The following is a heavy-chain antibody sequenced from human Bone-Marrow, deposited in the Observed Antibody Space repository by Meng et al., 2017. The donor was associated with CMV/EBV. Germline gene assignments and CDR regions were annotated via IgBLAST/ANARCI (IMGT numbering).Heavy chain of an antibody. CDR3: ARRDGAAASE. Sequence: ISCKGSGYSITSYWISWVRQMPGKGLEWMGRIDPSDSYTNYSPSFQGHVTISADKSISTAYLQWSSLKASDTAMYYCARRDGAAASEWGQGTLVTVSS. D-gene: IGHD6-13*01. V-gene: IGHV5-10-1*01. CDR2: IDPSDSYT. J-gene: IGHJ4*02. CDR1: GYSITSYW.